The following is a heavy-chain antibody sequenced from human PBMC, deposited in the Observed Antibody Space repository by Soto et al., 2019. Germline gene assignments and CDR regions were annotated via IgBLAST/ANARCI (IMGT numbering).Heavy chain of an antibody. CDR2: ISYEWSHK. V-gene: IGHV3-30*18. CDR3: AKDFELPDGDYYHYGMDV. Sequence: GGSLRLSCVASGFFFSSHGMYWVRQAPGRGLEWVALISYEWSHKYYVDSVKGRFTISRDNSKKTVYLHMTSLRAEDTALYYCAKDFELPDGDYYHYGMDVWGQGTTVTVSS. J-gene: IGHJ6*02. CDR1: GFFFSSHG. D-gene: IGHD1-1*01.